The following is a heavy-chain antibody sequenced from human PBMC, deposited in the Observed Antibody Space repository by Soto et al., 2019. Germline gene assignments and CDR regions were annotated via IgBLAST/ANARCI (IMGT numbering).Heavy chain of an antibody. CDR1: GGSFSGYY. CDR2: INHSGST. CDR3: AREILTGYPGHFDY. V-gene: IGHV4-34*01. J-gene: IGHJ4*02. Sequence: PSETLSLTCAVYGGSFSGYYWSWIRQPPGKGLEWIGEINHSGSTNYNPSLKSRVTISVDTSRNQFSLKLSSVTAADTAVYYCAREILTGYPGHFDYWGQGTLVTVSS. D-gene: IGHD3-9*01.